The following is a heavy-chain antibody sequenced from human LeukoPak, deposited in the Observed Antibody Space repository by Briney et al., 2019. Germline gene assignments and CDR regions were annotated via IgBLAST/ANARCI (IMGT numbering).Heavy chain of an antibody. CDR2: ISSSSSTT. CDR3: ARDMDYGSGSYRYYYYGMDV. J-gene: IGHJ6*02. V-gene: IGHV3-48*01. CDR1: GFTFSSYS. Sequence: HPGGSLRLSCAASGFTFSSYSMNWVRQAPGKGLEWVSYISSSSSTTYYADSVKGRFTISRDNAKNSLYLQMNSLRAEDTAVYYCARDMDYGSGSYRYYYYGMDVWGQGTTVTVSS. D-gene: IGHD3-10*01.